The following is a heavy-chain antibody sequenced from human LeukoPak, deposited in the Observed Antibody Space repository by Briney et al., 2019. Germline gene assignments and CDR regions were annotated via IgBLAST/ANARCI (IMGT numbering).Heavy chain of an antibody. CDR2: IHYSGST. CDR3: ARDDDSSGYYSFQH. D-gene: IGHD3-22*01. Sequence: SETLSLTCTVSGDSISSYYWSWIRQPPGKGLEWIGYIHYSGSTNYNPSLKSRVTISVDTSKNQFSLQLNSVTPEDTAVYYCARDDDSSGYYSFQHWGQGTLVTVSS. J-gene: IGHJ1*01. CDR1: GDSISSYY. V-gene: IGHV4-59*12.